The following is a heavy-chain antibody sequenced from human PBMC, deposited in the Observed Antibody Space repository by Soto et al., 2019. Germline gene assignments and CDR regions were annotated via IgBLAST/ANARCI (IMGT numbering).Heavy chain of an antibody. CDR1: GGSISSSSYY. J-gene: IGHJ5*02. V-gene: IGHV4-39*01. Sequence: QLQLQESGPGLVKPSETLSLTCTVSGGSISSSSYYWGWIRQPPGKGLEWIGSIYYSGSTYYNPSLKSRVTISVDTYKNQFSLKLSSVTAADTAVYYCARYSPELWFGELSWFDPWGQGTLVTVSS. CDR3: ARYSPELWFGELSWFDP. D-gene: IGHD3-10*01. CDR2: IYYSGST.